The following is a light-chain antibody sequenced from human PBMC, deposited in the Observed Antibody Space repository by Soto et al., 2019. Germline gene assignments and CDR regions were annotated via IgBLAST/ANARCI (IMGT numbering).Light chain of an antibody. Sequence: QSVLTQPRSVSGSPGQSVTISFTGTSSDVGGYNFVSWYQQHPGKVPKLMIHDVSQRPSGVPDRFSGSKSGNTASLTISGLQAEDEADYYCCSYAGSYTLFGGGTKVTVL. CDR2: DVS. J-gene: IGLJ2*01. V-gene: IGLV2-11*01. CDR1: SSDVGGYNF. CDR3: CSYAGSYTL.